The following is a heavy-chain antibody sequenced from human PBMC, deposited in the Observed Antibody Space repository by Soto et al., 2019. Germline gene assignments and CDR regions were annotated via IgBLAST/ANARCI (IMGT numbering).Heavy chain of an antibody. J-gene: IGHJ5*02. CDR1: GFSFTYAW. CDR2: IKTTTDGGTT. V-gene: IGHV3-15*01. D-gene: IGHD6-6*01. CDR3: TTSRPHRSSSLRFDP. Sequence: EVQLVESGGGLVEPGGSLRLSCAASGFSFTYAWMTWVRQAPGKGLEWVGRIKTTTDGGTTDYAAPVKGRFTISRDDSKNTLSLQMNSLKTEDTAVYYCTTSRPHRSSSLRFDPWGQGTLVNVSS.